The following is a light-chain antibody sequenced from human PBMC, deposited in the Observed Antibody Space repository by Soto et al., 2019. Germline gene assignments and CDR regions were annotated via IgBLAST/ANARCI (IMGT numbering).Light chain of an antibody. Sequence: EIVLTQSPATLSLSPGERATLSRRASQSVSSYLAWYQQKPGQAPRLLIYEAPSRATGIPARFSGSGSGTDFTLTISSLEPEDFAVYYCQQRSSRLTFGGGTKVDIK. CDR2: EAP. CDR1: QSVSSY. CDR3: QQRSSRLT. V-gene: IGKV3-11*01. J-gene: IGKJ4*01.